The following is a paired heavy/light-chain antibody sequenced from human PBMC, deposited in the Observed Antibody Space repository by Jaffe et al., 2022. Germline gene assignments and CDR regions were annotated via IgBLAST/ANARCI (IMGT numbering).Light chain of an antibody. V-gene: IGLV4-69*01. CDR1: SRHSAYA. J-gene: IGLJ1*01. CDR3: QSWGTATENV. Sequence: QLVLTQSPSASASLGASVNITCTLSSRHSAYAIAWHQQQPEKGPRYLMKVKSDGSHNKADGIPDRFSGSSSGAERYLTISSLQSEDEGDYYCQSWGTATENVFGTGTTVTVL. CDR2: VKSDGSH.
Heavy chain of an antibody. V-gene: IGHV4-39*01. CDR3: GRYNYGDFIDF. Sequence: HLQLQESGPGLVKPSETLSLTCTVSGDSIGSSSHYWGWIRQTPGKGLEWIGKIHQSGSTNCNPSLKRRVTVSVDTSKNQFSLKLTSVTAADTSVYYCGRYNYGDFIDFWGQGTLVTVSS. D-gene: IGHD4-17*01. CDR1: GDSIGSSSHY. CDR2: IHQSGST. J-gene: IGHJ4*02.